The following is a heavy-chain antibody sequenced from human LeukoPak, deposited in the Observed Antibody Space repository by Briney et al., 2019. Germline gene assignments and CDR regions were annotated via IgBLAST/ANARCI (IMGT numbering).Heavy chain of an antibody. CDR1: GGSISSGDYY. Sequence: SETLSLTCTVSGGSISSGDYYWSWIRQPPGKGLEWIGYIYYSGSTYYNPSLKSRVTISVDTSKNQFSLKLSSVTAADTAVYYCARDRNYYDSSGYYFGYWGQGTLVTVSP. V-gene: IGHV4-30-4*08. CDR2: IYYSGST. D-gene: IGHD3-22*01. J-gene: IGHJ4*02. CDR3: ARDRNYYDSSGYYFGY.